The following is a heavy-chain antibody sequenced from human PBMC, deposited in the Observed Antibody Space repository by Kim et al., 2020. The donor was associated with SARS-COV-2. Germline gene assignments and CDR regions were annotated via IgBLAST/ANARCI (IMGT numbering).Heavy chain of an antibody. CDR2: IIPIFGTA. V-gene: IGHV1-69*13. CDR1: GGTFSSYA. D-gene: IGHD2-2*01. Sequence: SVKVSCKASGGTFSSYAISWVRQAPGQGLEWMGGIIPIFGTANYAQKFQGRVTITADESTSTAYMELSSLRSEDTAVYYCARGGYCSSTSCYYTSDAFDIWGQGTMVTVSS. CDR3: ARGGYCSSTSCYYTSDAFDI. J-gene: IGHJ3*02.